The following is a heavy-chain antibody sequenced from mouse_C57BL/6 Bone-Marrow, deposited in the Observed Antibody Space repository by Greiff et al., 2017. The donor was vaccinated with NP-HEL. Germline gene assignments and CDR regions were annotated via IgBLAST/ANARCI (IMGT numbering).Heavy chain of an antibody. CDR1: GFTFSNYW. CDR3: TALRSSLYYFDY. D-gene: IGHD3-2*02. V-gene: IGHV6-3*01. CDR2: IRLKSDNYAT. J-gene: IGHJ2*01. Sequence: EVQLQQSGGGLVQPGGSMKLSCVASGFTFSNYWMNWVRQSPEKGLEWVAQIRLKSDNYATHYAESVKGRFTISRDDSKSSVYLQMNNLRAEDTGIYYCTALRSSLYYFDYWGQGTTLTVSS.